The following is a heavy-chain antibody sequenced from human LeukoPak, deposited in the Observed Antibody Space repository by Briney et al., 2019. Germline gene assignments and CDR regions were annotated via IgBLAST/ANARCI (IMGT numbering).Heavy chain of an antibody. CDR1: GGSISSYY. V-gene: IGHV4-59*01. Sequence: SETLSLTCTVSGGSISSYYWSWIRQPPGKGLEWIGYIYYSGSTNYNPSLKSRVTISVDTSKNQFSLKLSSVTAADTAVYYCARVSAAEYYFDYWGQGTLVTVSS. J-gene: IGHJ4*02. CDR2: IYYSGST. CDR3: ARVSAAEYYFDY. D-gene: IGHD6-25*01.